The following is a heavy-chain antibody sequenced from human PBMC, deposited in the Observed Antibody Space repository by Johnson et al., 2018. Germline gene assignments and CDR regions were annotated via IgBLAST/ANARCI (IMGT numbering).Heavy chain of an antibody. Sequence: EVQLVESGGGLVQPGGSLRLSCAASGFTFSSYWMSWVRQAPGKGLEWVANIKQDGSEKYYVDSVKGRSTISRDNAKNSLFLKMNRLRAEDTAVYYCASSKHPEAFDIWGQGTMVTVSS. CDR1: GFTFSSYW. CDR3: ASSKHPEAFDI. J-gene: IGHJ3*02. V-gene: IGHV3-7*01. CDR2: IKQDGSEK.